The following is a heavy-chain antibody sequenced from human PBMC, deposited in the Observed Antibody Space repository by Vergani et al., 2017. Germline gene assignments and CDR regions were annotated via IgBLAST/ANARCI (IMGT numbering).Heavy chain of an antibody. CDR3: ARDVMARCSSTSCYDNDAFDI. CDR1: GGSISSGSYY. J-gene: IGHJ3*02. Sequence: QVQLQESGPGLVEPSQTLSLTCTVSGGSISSGSYYWNWIRQPAEKELEWIGRIYTSGNTNYNPSLKSRVTMSVDTSKNQFSLKLSSVTAADTAVYYCARDVMARCSSTSCYDNDAFDIWGQGTMVTVSS. D-gene: IGHD2-2*01. V-gene: IGHV4-61*02. CDR2: IYTSGNT.